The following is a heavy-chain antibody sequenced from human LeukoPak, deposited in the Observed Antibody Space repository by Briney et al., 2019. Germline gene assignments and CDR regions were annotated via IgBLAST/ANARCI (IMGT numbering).Heavy chain of an antibody. V-gene: IGHV1-18*01. Sequence: GASVKVSCKASGYTFTSYGISWVRQAPGQGLEWMGWISAYNGNTNYAQKLQGRVTMTTDTSTSTAYMELRSLRSDDTAVYYCARAFSLYDSSGYPDYWGQGTLVTVSS. CDR3: ARAFSLYDSSGYPDY. J-gene: IGHJ4*02. CDR2: ISAYNGNT. CDR1: GYTFTSYG. D-gene: IGHD3-22*01.